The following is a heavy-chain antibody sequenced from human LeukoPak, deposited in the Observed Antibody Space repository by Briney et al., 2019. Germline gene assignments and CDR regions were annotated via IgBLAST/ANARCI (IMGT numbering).Heavy chain of an antibody. V-gene: IGHV3-20*04. D-gene: IGHD3-22*01. CDR1: GFTFNDYG. J-gene: IGHJ4*02. CDR3: ARDKHYYDSSNYV. CDR2: INWNGGTT. Sequence: GGSLRLSCAASGFTFNDYGMSWVRQGPGKGLEWVPGINWNGGTTGYADSVRGRFTISRDNAKNSLYLQMNSLGAEDTALYYCARDKHYYDSSNYVWGQGTLVTVPS.